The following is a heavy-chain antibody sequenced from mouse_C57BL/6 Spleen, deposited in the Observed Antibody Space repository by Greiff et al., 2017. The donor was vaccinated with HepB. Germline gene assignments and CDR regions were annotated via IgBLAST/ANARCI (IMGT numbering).Heavy chain of an antibody. D-gene: IGHD2-4*01. CDR2: INPNNGGT. CDR1: GYTFTDYN. V-gene: IGHV1-18*01. CDR3: ARNDYDVEYFDV. J-gene: IGHJ1*03. Sequence: EVKLMESGPELVKPGASVKIPCKASGYTFTDYNMDWVKQSHGKSLEWIGDINPNNGGTIYNQKFKGKATLTVDKSSSTAYMELRSLTSEDTAVYYCARNDYDVEYFDVWGTGTTVTVSS.